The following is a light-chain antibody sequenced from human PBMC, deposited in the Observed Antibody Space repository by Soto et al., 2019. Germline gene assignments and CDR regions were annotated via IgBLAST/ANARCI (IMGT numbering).Light chain of an antibody. CDR1: QNLGNN. Sequence: EIVLTQSPATLSLSPGERATLSCSASQNLGNNVAWYQQRPGQAPRLLISGAIDRATGIPARFRVSGSMADYTHTISSREHEDSAVYYCLQRGTWPRDTFGQGTKLEIK. CDR3: LQRGTWPRDT. J-gene: IGKJ2*01. CDR2: GAI. V-gene: IGKV3-11*01.